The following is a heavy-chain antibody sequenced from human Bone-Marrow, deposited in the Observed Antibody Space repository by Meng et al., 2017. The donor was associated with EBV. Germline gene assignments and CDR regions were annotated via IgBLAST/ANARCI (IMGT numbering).Heavy chain of an antibody. J-gene: IGHJ5*02. Sequence: QIPLKRAGPTLVKPTHTLPVTCTFSGFSLSNIGVGVGWIRQPPGKALEWLALISWDDDKRYRPSLKSRLTITKDTSKNQVVLTMTNMDPVDTATYYCAHSQWPPSFDPWGQGTLVTVSS. CDR1: GFSLSNIGVG. CDR3: AHSQWPPSFDP. V-gene: IGHV2-5*02. CDR2: ISWDDDK. D-gene: IGHD6-19*01.